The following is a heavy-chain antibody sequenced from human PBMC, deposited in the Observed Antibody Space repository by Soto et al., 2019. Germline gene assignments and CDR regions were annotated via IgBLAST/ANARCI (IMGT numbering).Heavy chain of an antibody. V-gene: IGHV1-46*01. D-gene: IGHD2-21*02. CDR2: VNPSGGHT. J-gene: IGHJ4*02. CDR3: AREGRVVVVTAALDY. Sequence: ASVKVSCKASGDTFTDYYIHWVRQAPGQGLEWMGTVNPSGGHTTYAQHFLGRVTMTRDTSTSTLYMELTSLTSDDTAVYYCAREGRVVVVTAALDYWGQGILLTVSS. CDR1: GDTFTDYY.